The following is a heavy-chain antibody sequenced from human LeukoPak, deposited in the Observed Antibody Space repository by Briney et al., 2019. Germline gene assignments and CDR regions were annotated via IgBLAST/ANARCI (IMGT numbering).Heavy chain of an antibody. D-gene: IGHD3-22*01. J-gene: IGHJ3*02. V-gene: IGHV5-51*01. CDR2: IYPGDSDT. Sequence: GESLKISCKGSGYSFTSYWIGWVRQMPGKGLEWMGIIYPGDSDTRYSPSFQGQVTISADKSISTAYLQWSSLKASDTAMYYCATRFGVSSGFDAFDIWGQGTMVTVSS. CDR1: GYSFTSYW. CDR3: ATRFGVSSGFDAFDI.